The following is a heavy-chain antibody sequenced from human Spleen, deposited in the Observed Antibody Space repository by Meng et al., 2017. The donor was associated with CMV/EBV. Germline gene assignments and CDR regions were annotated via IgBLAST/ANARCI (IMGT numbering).Heavy chain of an antibody. V-gene: IGHV3-23*01. CDR3: AKAGYDFWSGYYIYYYYYGVDV. CDR1: GFTFSSYA. CDR2: ISGSGGST. D-gene: IGHD3-3*01. Sequence: GESLKISCAASGFTFSSYAMSWVRQAPGKGLEWVSAISGSGGSTYYADSVKGRFTISRDNSKNTLYLQMNSLRAEDTAVYYCAKAGYDFWSGYYIYYYYYGVDVWGQGTTVTVSS. J-gene: IGHJ6*02.